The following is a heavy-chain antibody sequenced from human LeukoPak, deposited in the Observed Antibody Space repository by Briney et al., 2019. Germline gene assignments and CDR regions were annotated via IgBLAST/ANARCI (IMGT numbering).Heavy chain of an antibody. CDR1: GGSISSYY. CDR3: ARVDLRAAYFDY. J-gene: IGHJ4*02. CDR2: IYTSGST. V-gene: IGHV4-4*07. D-gene: IGHD2-15*01. Sequence: SETLSLTCTVSGGSISSYYWSWLRQPAAKGLEGIGRIYTSGSTGYNPSLKSRVTMSVDTSKNQFSLKLSSVTAADTAVYYCARVDLRAAYFDYSGQGTLVTVSS.